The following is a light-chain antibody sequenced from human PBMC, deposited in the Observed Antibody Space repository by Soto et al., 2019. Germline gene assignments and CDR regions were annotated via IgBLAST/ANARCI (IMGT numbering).Light chain of an antibody. Sequence: QSVLTQPPSASGTPGQRVTISCSGSSSNIGANTVTWYQQLPGTAPKLLIFGNNHRPSGVPDRFSGSKSGTSGSLAISGLQSEDEADYYCATWDHSLNGYVFGAGTKVTVL. V-gene: IGLV1-44*01. CDR2: GNN. CDR1: SSNIGANT. CDR3: ATWDHSLNGYV. J-gene: IGLJ1*01.